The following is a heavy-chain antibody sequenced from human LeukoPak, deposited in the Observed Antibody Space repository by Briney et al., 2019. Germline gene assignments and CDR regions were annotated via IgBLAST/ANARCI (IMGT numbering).Heavy chain of an antibody. V-gene: IGHV1-8*01. CDR2: MNPNSGNT. D-gene: IGHD6-13*01. CDR1: GYTFTSYD. CDR3: ARVLYSSSWYGDYNWFDP. Sequence: ASVKVSRKASGYTFTSYDINWVRQATGQGLEWMGWMNPNSGNTGYAQKFQGRVTMTRNTSISTAYMELSSLRSEDTAVYYCARVLYSSSWYGDYNWFDPWGQGTLVTVSS. J-gene: IGHJ5*02.